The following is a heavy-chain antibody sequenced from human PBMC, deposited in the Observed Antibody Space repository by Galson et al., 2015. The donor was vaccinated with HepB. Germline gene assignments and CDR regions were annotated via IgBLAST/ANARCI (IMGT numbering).Heavy chain of an antibody. D-gene: IGHD1-26*01. CDR1: GYTFTRYY. CDR3: ARPSERFSGRLDY. V-gene: IGHV1-46*01. Sequence: SVKVSCKASGYTFTRYYIHWVRQAPGQGLEWMGIINPSGGSTTYAQKFQGRVTVTTDTSTTTVYMELSSLTSEDTAVYYCARPSERFSGRLDYWGQGTLVIVSS. J-gene: IGHJ4*02. CDR2: INPSGGST.